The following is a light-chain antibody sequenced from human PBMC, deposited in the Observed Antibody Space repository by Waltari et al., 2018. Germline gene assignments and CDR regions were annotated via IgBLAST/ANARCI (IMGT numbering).Light chain of an antibody. CDR3: QQYYSTPGT. J-gene: IGKJ1*01. V-gene: IGKV4-1*01. CDR1: QSVLYSSNNKHY. CDR2: LAS. Sequence: DIVMTQSPDSLAVSLGERATINCKSSQSVLYSSNNKHYLAWYQQKPGQPPKLLIYLASTRESGVPDRFSGSWSGTDFTLSISSLQAEDVAVYYCQQYYSTPGTFGQGTKVEIK.